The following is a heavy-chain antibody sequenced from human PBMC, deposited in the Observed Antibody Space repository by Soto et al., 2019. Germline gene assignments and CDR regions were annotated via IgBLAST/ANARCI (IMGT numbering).Heavy chain of an antibody. CDR1: GGSISSYY. D-gene: IGHD4-17*01. J-gene: IGHJ6*01. CDR2: IYYSGST. Sequence: SETLSLTCTVSGGSISSYYWSWIRQPPGKGLEWIGYIYYSGSTNYNPSLKSRVTISVDTSKNQFSLKLSSVTAADTAVYYCARVGRDYGDSIYYFGIDAWGQGTTVT. CDR3: ARVGRDYGDSIYYFGIDA. V-gene: IGHV4-59*01.